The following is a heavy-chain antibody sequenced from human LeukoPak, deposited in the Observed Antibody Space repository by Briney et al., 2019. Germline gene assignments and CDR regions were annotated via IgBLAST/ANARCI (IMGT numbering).Heavy chain of an antibody. CDR1: GFTFSDYY. V-gene: IGHV3-11*04. CDR2: ISSSGSTI. J-gene: IGHJ3*01. CDR3: ARVKEASAFDV. D-gene: IGHD5-12*01. Sequence: GGSLRLSCAASGFTFSDYYMSWIRQAPGKGLEWVSYISSSGSTIYYADLVKGRFTISRDNAKNSLYLQMNSLRAEDTAVYYCARVKEASAFDVWGQGTMVTVSS.